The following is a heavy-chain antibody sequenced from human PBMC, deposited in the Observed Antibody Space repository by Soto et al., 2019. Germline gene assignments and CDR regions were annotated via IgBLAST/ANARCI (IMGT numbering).Heavy chain of an antibody. V-gene: IGHV3-23*01. CDR3: AKGMDLVEIVPAFDF. Sequence: GGSLALSCAASGFTFSSYAMTWVRQAPGKWLEWVSGISGSGVGTYYADSVKGRFTVSRDNSKNTLYLQMGSLRAEDTAVYYCAKGMDLVEIVPAFDFWGQGSLVTVS. CDR1: GFTFSSYA. D-gene: IGHD2-2*03. J-gene: IGHJ4*02. CDR2: ISGSGVGT.